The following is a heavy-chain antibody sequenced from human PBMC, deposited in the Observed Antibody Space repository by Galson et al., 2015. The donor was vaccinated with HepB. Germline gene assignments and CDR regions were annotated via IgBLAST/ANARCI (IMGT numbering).Heavy chain of an antibody. V-gene: IGHV3-23*01. CDR3: ARVAYDYVWGSYDDY. CDR2: ISGSGDST. CDR1: GFTFSTYA. Sequence: SLRLSCAVSGFTFSTYAMTWVRQAPGKGLEWVSSISGSGDSTYYADSVKGRFTISRDNSKNTLFLQMNSLRAEDTAVYYCARVAYDYVWGSYDDYWGQGTLVTVSS. J-gene: IGHJ4*02. D-gene: IGHD3-16*01.